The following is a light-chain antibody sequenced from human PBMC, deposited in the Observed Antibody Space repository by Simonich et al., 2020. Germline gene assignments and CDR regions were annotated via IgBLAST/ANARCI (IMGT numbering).Light chain of an antibody. CDR2: WAA. V-gene: IGKV4-1*01. CDR3: QQYYSTPFT. J-gene: IGKJ3*01. Sequence: DIVMTQSPDSLAVSLGERATINCKSSQSDLNSSNNKNYLAWYQQKPGQPTKLLIYWAATRESGVPDRFSGSGSGTDFTLTISSLQAEDVAVYYCQQYYSTPFTFGPGTKVDIK. CDR1: QSDLNSSNNKNY.